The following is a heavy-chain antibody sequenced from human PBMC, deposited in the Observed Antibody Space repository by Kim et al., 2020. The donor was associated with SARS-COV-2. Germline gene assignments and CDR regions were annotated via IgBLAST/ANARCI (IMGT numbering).Heavy chain of an antibody. CDR2: IYYSGTT. CDR1: GGSISSGGYY. D-gene: IGHD3-16*01. Sequence: SETLSLTCTVSGGSISSGGYYWSLIRQHRGKRLEWVGYIYYSGTTYYTPSLKSRVTISVDTSKNLSLLKLCSVTAAAAAVYCSTRYMWGVCYFDYWGQGT. V-gene: IGHV4-31*03. J-gene: IGHJ4*02. CDR3: TRYMWGVCYFDY.